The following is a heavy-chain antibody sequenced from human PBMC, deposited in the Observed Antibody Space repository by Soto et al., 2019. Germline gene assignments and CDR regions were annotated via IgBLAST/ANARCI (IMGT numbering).Heavy chain of an antibody. D-gene: IGHD5-18*01. J-gene: IGHJ4*02. V-gene: IGHV3-48*03. Sequence: AESLRLSCEASGFPFSSFAINWVRQAPGRGLEWVSYISDDGASIYYADSLKGRFTISRDNAKNSLSLQMNNLRAEDTAVYYCARENSVQAWLHHFDHWGLGTLVTAPQ. CDR3: ARENSVQAWLHHFDH. CDR1: GFPFSSFA. CDR2: ISDDGASI.